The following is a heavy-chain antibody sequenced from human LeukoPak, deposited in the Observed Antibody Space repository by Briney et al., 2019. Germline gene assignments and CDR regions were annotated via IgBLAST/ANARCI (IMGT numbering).Heavy chain of an antibody. V-gene: IGHV1-2*02. CDR2: INPNSGGT. CDR3: ARETSGSYSFDY. CDR1: GYTFTGYY. Sequence: ASVKVSCKASGYTFTGYYMHWVRQAPGQGLEWMGWINPNSGGTNYAQKFQGRVTMTRDTSISTAYMELSRLRSDDTAVYYSARETSGSYSFDYWGQGTLVTVSS. D-gene: IGHD1-26*01. J-gene: IGHJ4*02.